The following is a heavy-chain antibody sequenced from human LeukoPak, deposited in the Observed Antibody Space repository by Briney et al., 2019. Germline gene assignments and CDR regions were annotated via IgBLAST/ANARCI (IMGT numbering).Heavy chain of an antibody. CDR2: ISSSSSTI. CDR1: GFTFSSYS. CDR3: AKHYDILTGYYYFDY. V-gene: IGHV3-48*01. Sequence: GGSLRLSCAASGFTFSSYSMNWVRQAPGKGLEWVSYISSSSSTIYYADSVKGRFTISRDNAKNSLYLQMSSLRAEDTAVYYCAKHYDILTGYYYFDYWGQGTLVTVSS. D-gene: IGHD3-9*01. J-gene: IGHJ4*02.